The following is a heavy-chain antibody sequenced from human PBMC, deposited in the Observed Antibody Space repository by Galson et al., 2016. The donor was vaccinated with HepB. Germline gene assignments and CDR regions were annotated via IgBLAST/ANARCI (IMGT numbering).Heavy chain of an antibody. CDR1: GDSMTTNW. CDR2: AYHTGTT. Sequence: LSLTCTVSGDSMTTNWYSWVRQTPGQGLEWIGEAYHTGTTKYNPSLKNRVTISMDTANNHLSLTLHFVTAADTAIYYCARHIAVTGTRGFVYWGQGALVTVSS. D-gene: IGHD1-7*01. V-gene: IGHV4-4*02. CDR3: ARHIAVTGTRGFVY. J-gene: IGHJ4*02.